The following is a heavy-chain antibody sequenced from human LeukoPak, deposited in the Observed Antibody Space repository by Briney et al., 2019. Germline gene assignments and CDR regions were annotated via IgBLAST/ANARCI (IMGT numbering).Heavy chain of an antibody. Sequence: PSETLSLTCAVYGGSFSGYYWSWIRQPPGKGLEWIGEINHSGSTNYNPSLKSRVTISVDTSKNQFSLKLSSVTAADTAVYYCARMDSSGHSWGQGTLVTVSS. D-gene: IGHD3-22*01. CDR3: ARMDSSGHS. V-gene: IGHV4-34*01. CDR1: GGSFSGYY. CDR2: INHSGST. J-gene: IGHJ5*02.